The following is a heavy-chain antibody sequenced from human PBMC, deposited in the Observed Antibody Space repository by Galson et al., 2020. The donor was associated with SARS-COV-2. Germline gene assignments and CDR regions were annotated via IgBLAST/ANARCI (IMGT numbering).Heavy chain of an antibody. CDR3: ARIQDSSGYYYLDAFDI. CDR2: IYHSGST. Sequence: TLSLTCAVSGGPISSGGSSWSWIRQPPGKGLEWIGYIYHSGSTYYNPSLKSRVTISVDRSKNQFSLKLSSVTAADTAVYYCARIQDSSGYYYLDAFDIWGQGTMVTVSS. V-gene: IGHV4-30-2*01. J-gene: IGHJ3*02. D-gene: IGHD3-22*01. CDR1: GGPISSGGSS.